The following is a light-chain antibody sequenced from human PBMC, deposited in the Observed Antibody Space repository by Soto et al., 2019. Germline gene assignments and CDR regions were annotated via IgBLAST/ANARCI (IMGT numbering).Light chain of an antibody. Sequence: EIVCTQSPGTLSLSPGSSATLSGRASPSVSSYLAWYQQKPGQAPRLLLYDASNRATGIPARFSGSGSGTDFTLTTSSLEPQDFAVYYCQQRSNWPPITFGQGTRLDIK. V-gene: IGKV3-11*01. CDR3: QQRSNWPPIT. CDR1: PSVSSY. J-gene: IGKJ5*01. CDR2: DAS.